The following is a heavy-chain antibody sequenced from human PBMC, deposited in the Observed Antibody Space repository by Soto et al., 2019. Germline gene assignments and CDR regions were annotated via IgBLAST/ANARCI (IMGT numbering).Heavy chain of an antibody. J-gene: IGHJ4*02. CDR1: GGTFTTYL. Sequence: QVQLVQSGAEVKKPGSSVKVSCKASGGTFTTYLISWVRQAPRQGLEWMGGITPIFGTTKYAQRFQGRVTLTADESTTTAYMELSSLRSEDTAVYYCAIEYSSSPPFYPIGYWGQGTLVTVSS. V-gene: IGHV1-69*01. CDR3: AIEYSSSPPFYPIGY. CDR2: ITPIFGTT. D-gene: IGHD6-6*01.